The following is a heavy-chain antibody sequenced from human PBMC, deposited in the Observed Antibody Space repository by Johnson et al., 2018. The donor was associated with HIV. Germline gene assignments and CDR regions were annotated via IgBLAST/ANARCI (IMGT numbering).Heavy chain of an antibody. CDR3: AKGGCGGDCYSPYLFDI. CDR2: IWYDGSNR. J-gene: IGHJ3*02. Sequence: QVQLVESGGGVVQPGRSLRLSCAASGFAFSNYAMHWVRQAPGKGLEWVAVIWYDGSNRYYADSVKGRFTISRDNSKNTLFLQMNSLRAEDTAVYYCAKGGCGGDCYSPYLFDIWGQGTMVTVSS. CDR1: GFAFSNYA. D-gene: IGHD2-21*01. V-gene: IGHV3-33*06.